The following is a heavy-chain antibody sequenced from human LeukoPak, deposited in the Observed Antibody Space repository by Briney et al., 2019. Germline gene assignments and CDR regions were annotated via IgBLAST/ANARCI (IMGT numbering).Heavy chain of an antibody. J-gene: IGHJ4*02. CDR3: ARTYCNSTSCYWVFDY. CDR1: GYTFTSYG. D-gene: IGHD2-2*01. Sequence: ASVKVSCKASGYTFTSYGISWVRQAPGQGLEWMGWISAYNGNTNYAQKLQGRVTMTTDTSTSTAYMELRSLRSDDTAVYYCARTYCNSTSCYWVFDYWGQGTLVTVSS. V-gene: IGHV1-18*04. CDR2: ISAYNGNT.